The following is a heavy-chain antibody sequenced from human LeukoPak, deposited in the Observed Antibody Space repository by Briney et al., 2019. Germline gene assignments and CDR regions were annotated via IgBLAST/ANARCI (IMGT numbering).Heavy chain of an antibody. CDR3: ASRTASALEGFDL. Sequence: PSETLSLTCTVSRGSISSPNWWTWVRQPPGKGLEWIGEIYHDGSTSHNPSLMSRLTISVDKSRNQFSLKLSSVTAADTAVYFCASRTASALEGFDLWGQGTMVTVSS. J-gene: IGHJ3*01. V-gene: IGHV4-4*02. D-gene: IGHD6-19*01. CDR1: RGSISSPNW. CDR2: IYHDGST.